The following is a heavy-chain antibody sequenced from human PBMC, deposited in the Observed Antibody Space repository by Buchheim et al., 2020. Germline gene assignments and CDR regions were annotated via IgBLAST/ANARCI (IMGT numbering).Heavy chain of an antibody. V-gene: IGHV1-8*01. CDR3: TRDVARLSGPRDHFDP. Sequence: QVQLVQSGAEVRKPGASVKVSCKASGYTFISHDINWVRQTTGQGLEWMGWMNPKSGNTGYAQKFQGRVTMTRDNSVSTAYMELSGLTSDDTGVYYCTRDVARLSGPRDHFDPWGQGTL. J-gene: IGHJ5*02. CDR2: MNPKSGNT. D-gene: IGHD5-24*01. CDR1: GYTFISHD.